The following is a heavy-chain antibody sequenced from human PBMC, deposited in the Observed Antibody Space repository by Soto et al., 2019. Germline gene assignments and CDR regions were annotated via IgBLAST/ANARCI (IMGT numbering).Heavy chain of an antibody. CDR3: ARRAWSSFDY. J-gene: IGHJ4*02. D-gene: IGHD2-15*01. Sequence: QLQLQESGPGLVRPSETLSLTCTVSGYSISGNTYYWAWIRQPPGKGLEWIGNIYYAGTTYYNPSLKSRVPLSGATSKNLFSLILTSVPAAPTAVYFCARRAWSSFDYWGQAILVTVSS. V-gene: IGHV4-39*01. CDR2: IYYAGTT. CDR1: GYSISGNTYY.